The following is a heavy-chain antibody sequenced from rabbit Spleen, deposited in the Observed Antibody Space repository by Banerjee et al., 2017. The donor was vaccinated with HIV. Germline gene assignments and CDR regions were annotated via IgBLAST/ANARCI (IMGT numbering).Heavy chain of an antibody. J-gene: IGHJ3*01. CDR1: GFPFSNKAV. V-gene: IGHV1S45*01. CDR2: IDSGNSGNN. Sequence: QEQLEESGGGLVKPEGSLTLTCKASGFPFSNKAVMCWVRQAPGKGLEWIACIDSGNSGNNHYASWAKGRFTISKTSSTTVTLQMTSLTAADTATYLCAREGFHVGFLSGNYAMGRLDLWGQGTLVTVS. CDR3: AREGFHVGFLSGNYAMGRLDL. D-gene: IGHD1-1*01.